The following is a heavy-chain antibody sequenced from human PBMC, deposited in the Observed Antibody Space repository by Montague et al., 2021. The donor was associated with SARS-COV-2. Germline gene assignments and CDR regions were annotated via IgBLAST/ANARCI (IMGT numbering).Heavy chain of an antibody. CDR3: ARGGGGRDGYNP. CDR1: GGSISSSSYY. V-gene: IGHV4-61*01. Sequence: SETLSLTCTVSGGSISSSSYYWSWIRQPPGKGLEWIGYIYYSGSTNYNPSLKSRVTISVDTSKNQFSLKLSSVTAADTAVYYCARGGGGRDGYNPWGQGTLVTVSS. J-gene: IGHJ5*02. CDR2: IYYSGST. D-gene: IGHD5-24*01.